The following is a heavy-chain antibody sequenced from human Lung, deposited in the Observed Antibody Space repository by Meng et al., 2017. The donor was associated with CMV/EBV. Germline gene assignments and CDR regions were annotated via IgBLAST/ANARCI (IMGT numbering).Heavy chain of an antibody. Sequence: TLSLXXTVSGASIDSDNYYWSWIRQPPGKGLEWIGYIYYSGSSFYNPSLKSRVTISLNMSKNQFSLYLSSVTAADTAVYYCARADYYNLMDVWGQRTTVXVSS. CDR1: GASIDSDNYY. CDR3: ARADYYNLMDV. J-gene: IGHJ6*02. CDR2: IYYSGSS. V-gene: IGHV4-30-4*08.